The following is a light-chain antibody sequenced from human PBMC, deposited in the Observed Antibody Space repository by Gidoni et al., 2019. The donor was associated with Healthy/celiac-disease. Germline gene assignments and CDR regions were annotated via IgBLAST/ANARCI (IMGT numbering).Light chain of an antibody. CDR3: SSYTSNSTKV. CDR1: SSDVGGYNY. J-gene: IGLJ1*01. CDR2: DVS. V-gene: IGLV2-14*03. Sequence: QSALTQPASVSGSPGQSITISCTGTSSDVGGYNYVSWYQQHPGKAPKLMMYDVSNRPSGVSNRCSGSKSGITASLTISGLQAEDEADYYCSSYTSNSTKVFGTGTKVTVL.